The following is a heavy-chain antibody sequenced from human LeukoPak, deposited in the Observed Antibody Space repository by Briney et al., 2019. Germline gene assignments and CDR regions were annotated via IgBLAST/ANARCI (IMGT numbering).Heavy chain of an antibody. V-gene: IGHV1-2*02. J-gene: IGHJ4*02. CDR1: GYTFTGYY. CDR3: AKRPSDYGDYVSYFDY. CDR2: INPNSGGT. Sequence: PRASVKVSCKASGYTFTGYYMHWVRQAPGQGLEWMGWINPNSGGTNYAQKFQGRVTMTRDTSISTAYMELSRLRSDDTAVYYCAKRPSDYGDYVSYFDYWGQGTLVTVSS. D-gene: IGHD4-17*01.